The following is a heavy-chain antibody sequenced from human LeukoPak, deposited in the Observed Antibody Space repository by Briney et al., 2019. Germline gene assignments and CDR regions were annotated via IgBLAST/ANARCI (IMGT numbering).Heavy chain of an antibody. CDR3: ARLHGLGSFFAF. J-gene: IGHJ4*02. CDR1: GHSFDKYW. Sequence: GESLKISCKASGHSFDKYWIGWVRQKPGKGLELMGIIYPGDSDTRYRPSFEGQITISADKSINTAYLQWRSLKASDTAMYYCARLHGLGSFFAFWGQGTLVTVFS. V-gene: IGHV5-51*01. CDR2: IYPGDSDT. D-gene: IGHD3-10*01.